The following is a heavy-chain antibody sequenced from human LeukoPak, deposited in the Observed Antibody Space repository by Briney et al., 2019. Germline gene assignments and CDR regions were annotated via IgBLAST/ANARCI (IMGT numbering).Heavy chain of an antibody. J-gene: IGHJ4*02. D-gene: IGHD3-22*01. Sequence: PSETLSLTCAVYGGSFSGYYWSWIRHPPGKGLEWIGEINHSGSTNYNPSLKSRVTISVDTSKNQFSLKLSSVTAADTAVYYCARSKPYYYDSSGSFGGYWGQGTLVTVSS. CDR3: ARSKPYYYDSSGSFGGY. CDR1: GGSFSGYY. V-gene: IGHV4-34*01. CDR2: INHSGST.